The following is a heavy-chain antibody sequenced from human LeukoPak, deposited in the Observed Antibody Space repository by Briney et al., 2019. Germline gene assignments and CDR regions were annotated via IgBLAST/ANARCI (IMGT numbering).Heavy chain of an antibody. CDR1: GITVSNDY. CDR2: IYSGGST. V-gene: IGHV3-66*01. CDR3: AKVGIQLYYFDY. Sequence: GGSLRLSCAASGITVSNDYMNWVRQAPGKGLEWVSLIYSGGSTYYADSVKGRFTISRDNSKNTLYLQMNSLRAEDTAVYYCAKVGIQLYYFDYWGQGTLVTVSS. D-gene: IGHD5-18*01. J-gene: IGHJ4*02.